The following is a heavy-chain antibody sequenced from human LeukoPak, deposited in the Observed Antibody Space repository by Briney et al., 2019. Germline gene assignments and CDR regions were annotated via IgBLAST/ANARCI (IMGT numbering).Heavy chain of an antibody. CDR3: ARVSGYDWESFYDY. D-gene: IGHD5-12*01. CDR2: IYYSGST. CDR1: GGSISSYY. V-gene: IGHV4-59*01. J-gene: IGHJ4*02. Sequence: SETLSLTCAVSGGSISSYYWSWIRQPPGKGLEWIGYIYYSGSTNYNPSLKSRVTISVDTSKNQFSLKLNSVTAADTAVYYCARVSGYDWESFYDYWGQGTLVTVSS.